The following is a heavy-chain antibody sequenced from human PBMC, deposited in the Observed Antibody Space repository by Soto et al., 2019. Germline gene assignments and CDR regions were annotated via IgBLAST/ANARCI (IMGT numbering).Heavy chain of an antibody. CDR2: ISYDGSNK. J-gene: IGHJ3*02. CDR1: GFTFSSYA. V-gene: IGHV3-30-3*01. D-gene: IGHD2-21*02. CDR3: ARVIYYGGNSRGDAIDI. Sequence: PGGSLRLSCAASGFTFSSYAMHWVRQAPGKGLEWVAVISYDGSNKYYADSVKGRFTISRDNSKNTLYLQMNSLRAEDTAVYYCARVIYYGGNSRGDAIDIWGQAIMVTVSS.